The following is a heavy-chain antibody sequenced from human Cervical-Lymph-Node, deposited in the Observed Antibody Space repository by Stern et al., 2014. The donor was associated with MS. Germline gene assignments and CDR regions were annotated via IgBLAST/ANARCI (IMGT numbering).Heavy chain of an antibody. J-gene: IGHJ6*02. CDR1: GFTFSSSA. Sequence: EVHLVESGGGLVKPGGSLRLSCAASGFTFSSSAFNWVRPAPGKGLEWVSSIDSRNYIHYADSVKGRFTISRDNAKKSLFLQMNSLRAEDTAIYYCARDRFLDGMDVWGQGTTVTVSS. V-gene: IGHV3-21*01. CDR3: ARDRFLDGMDV. D-gene: IGHD3-3*01. CDR2: IDSRNYI.